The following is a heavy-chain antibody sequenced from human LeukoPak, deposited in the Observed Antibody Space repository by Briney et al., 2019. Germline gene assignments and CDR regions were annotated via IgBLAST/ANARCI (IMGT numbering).Heavy chain of an antibody. V-gene: IGHV3-33*06. J-gene: IGHJ4*02. CDR2: IWYDGSNK. CDR3: AKDFGRFGELLSYYFDY. CDR1: GFTFSSYG. Sequence: GGSLRLSCAASGFTFSSYGMHWVRQAPGKGLEWVAVIWYDGSNKYYADSVKGRFTISRDNSKNTLYLQMNSLRAEDTAVYYCAKDFGRFGELLSYYFDYSGQGTLVTVSS. D-gene: IGHD3-10*01.